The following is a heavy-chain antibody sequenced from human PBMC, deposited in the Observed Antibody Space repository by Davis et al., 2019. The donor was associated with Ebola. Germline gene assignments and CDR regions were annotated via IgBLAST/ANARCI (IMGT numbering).Heavy chain of an antibody. CDR3: ARNSAPPDY. J-gene: IGHJ4*02. Sequence: PGGSLRLSCAASGFTFSDYYMSWVRQAPGKGLEWISCINHSGDSIFYADFVKGRFTMSRDNAKNFLYPQLSSLRADDTAMYYCARNSAPPDYWGQGALVTVSS. V-gene: IGHV3-11*01. CDR2: INHSGDSI. D-gene: IGHD6-6*01. CDR1: GFTFSDYY.